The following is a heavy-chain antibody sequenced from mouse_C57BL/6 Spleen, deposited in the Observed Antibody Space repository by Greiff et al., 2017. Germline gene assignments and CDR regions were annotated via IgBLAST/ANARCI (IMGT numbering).Heavy chain of an antibody. CDR2: IDPSDSET. V-gene: IGHV1-52*01. CDR1: GYTFTSYW. Sequence: QVQLQQPGAELVRPGSSVKLSCKASGYTFTSYWMHWVKQRPIQGLEWIGNIDPSDSETHYNQKFKDKATLTVDKSSSTAYMQLSSRTSEDSAVYYCARTYDGYYYFDYWGQGTTLSVSS. CDR3: ARTYDGYYYFDY. D-gene: IGHD2-3*01. J-gene: IGHJ2*01.